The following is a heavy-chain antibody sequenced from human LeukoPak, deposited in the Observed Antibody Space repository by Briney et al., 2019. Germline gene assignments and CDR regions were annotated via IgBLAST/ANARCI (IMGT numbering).Heavy chain of an antibody. V-gene: IGHV3-30*02. CDR2: IRHDGTNK. Sequence: GGSLRLSCAASGFTFSDYGMHWVRQAPGKGLVWVAFIRHDGTNKYFADSVKGRFTISRDTSKNTLYLQMNSLRPEDTAVYYCAKEFNPVVPVYYFDYWGQGTLVTVSS. J-gene: IGHJ4*02. CDR1: GFTFSDYG. CDR3: AKEFNPVVPVYYFDY. D-gene: IGHD4-23*01.